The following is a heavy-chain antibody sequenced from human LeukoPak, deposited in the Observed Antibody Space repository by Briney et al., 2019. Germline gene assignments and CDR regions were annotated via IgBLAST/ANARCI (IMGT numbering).Heavy chain of an antibody. CDR1: GGSISSSSYY. Sequence: PSETLSLTCTVSGGSISSSSYYWGWIRQPPGKGLEWIGSIYYSGSTYYNPSLKSRVTISVDTSKNQFSPKLSSVTAADTAVYYCARGYDFWSGYYYFDYWGQGTLVTVSS. J-gene: IGHJ4*02. CDR2: IYYSGST. D-gene: IGHD3-3*01. V-gene: IGHV4-39*07. CDR3: ARGYDFWSGYYYFDY.